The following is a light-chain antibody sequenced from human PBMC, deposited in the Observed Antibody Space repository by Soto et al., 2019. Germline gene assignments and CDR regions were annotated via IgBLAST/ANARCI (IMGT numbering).Light chain of an antibody. CDR2: EFS. CDR3: SSYAGSNNVV. J-gene: IGLJ2*01. V-gene: IGLV2-8*01. CDR1: SSDVGGYNY. Sequence: QSALTQPPSASGSPGQSVTISCTGTSSDVGGYNYVSWYQQHPGKAPKVMIYEFSKRPSGVPDRISGSKSGNTASLTVSGLQAEDEADYYCSSYAGSNNVVFGGGTKLTVL.